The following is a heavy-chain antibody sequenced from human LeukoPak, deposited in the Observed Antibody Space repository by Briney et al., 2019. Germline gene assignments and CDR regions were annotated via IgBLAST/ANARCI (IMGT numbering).Heavy chain of an antibody. CDR1: GDSVSSKSAA. J-gene: IGHJ5*02. CDR2: TYYRSKWYN. CDR3: ARLLSTTWFLNWFDP. Sequence: SQTLSLTCAISGDSVSSKSAAWNWIRQSPSRGLEWLGRTYYRSKWYNDYAESVKSRITINPDTSKNQFSLQLNSVTPEDTAVYYCARLLSTTWFLNWFDPWGQGTRVTVSS. V-gene: IGHV6-1*01. D-gene: IGHD6-13*01.